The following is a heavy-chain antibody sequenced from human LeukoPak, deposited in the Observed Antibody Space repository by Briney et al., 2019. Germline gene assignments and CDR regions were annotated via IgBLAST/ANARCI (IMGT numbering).Heavy chain of an antibody. CDR2: ISYDGSNK. V-gene: IGHV3-30-3*01. J-gene: IGHJ4*02. CDR1: GSTFSSYA. D-gene: IGHD3-22*01. Sequence: GSLRLSCAASGSTFSSYAMHWVRQAPGKGLEWVAVISYDGSNKYYADSVKGRFTISRDNSKNTLYLQMNSLRAEDTAVYYCARDLGGEYYYDSSGYYLGDYWGQGTLVTVSS. CDR3: ARDLGGEYYYDSSGYYLGDY.